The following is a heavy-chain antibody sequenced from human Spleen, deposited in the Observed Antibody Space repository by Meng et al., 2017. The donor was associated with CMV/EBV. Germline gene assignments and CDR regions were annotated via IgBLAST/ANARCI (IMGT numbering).Heavy chain of an antibody. CDR3: ARLDIVIVPPNIAMGVGVDV. D-gene: IGHD2/OR15-2a*01. CDR2: IENDGSST. V-gene: IGHV3-74*01. Sequence: GESLKISCAASGFTFSNYWMHWVRQTPGKGLMWLSRIENDGSSTAYADSVKGRFTITRDNAESTLFLQMNSLRAGDTAVYYCARLDIVIVPPNIAMGVGVDVWGQGTTVTVSS. J-gene: IGHJ6*02. CDR1: GFTFSNYW.